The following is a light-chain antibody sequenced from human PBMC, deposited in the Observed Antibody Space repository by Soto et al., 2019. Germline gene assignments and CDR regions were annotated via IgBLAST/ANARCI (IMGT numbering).Light chain of an antibody. J-gene: IGKJ2*01. CDR1: HNINTY. CDR3: QQTYDTYT. CDR2: AAS. Sequence: DVQMTQSPSSVSASVGDKVTITGRAGHNINTYLNWYQQKPGKAPKVLIYAASSLQSGIPSRFSGSGAGTDFTLTISSLQPEDSATYYCQQTYDTYTFGQGTKLEI. V-gene: IGKV1-39*01.